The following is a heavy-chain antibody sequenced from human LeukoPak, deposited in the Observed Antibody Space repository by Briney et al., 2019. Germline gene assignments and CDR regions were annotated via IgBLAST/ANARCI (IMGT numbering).Heavy chain of an antibody. V-gene: IGHV3-66*01. CDR1: GFTVSSNY. CDR3: AKALLGIVGATGPFGG. CDR2: IYSGGST. Sequence: GRSLRLSCAASGFTVSSNYMSWVRQAPGKGLEWVSVIYSGGSTYYADSVKGRFTISRDNSKNTLYLQMNSLRAEDTAVYYCAKALLGIVGATGPFGGWGQGTLVTVSS. D-gene: IGHD1-26*01. J-gene: IGHJ4*02.